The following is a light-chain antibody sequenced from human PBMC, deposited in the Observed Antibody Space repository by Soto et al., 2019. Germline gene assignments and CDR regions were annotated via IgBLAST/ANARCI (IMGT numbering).Light chain of an antibody. J-gene: IGKJ1*01. CDR1: QDISSW. CDR2: AAS. V-gene: IGKV1D-16*01. Sequence: DVQKPQSPSSVSASVGDRVTITCRASQDISSWLAWYQQKPGKAPKIMIYAASSLQGGVPSRFSGSGSGTEFTLTISSLQPDDFATYYCQHYNSYSEAFGQGTKVDI. CDR3: QHYNSYSEA.